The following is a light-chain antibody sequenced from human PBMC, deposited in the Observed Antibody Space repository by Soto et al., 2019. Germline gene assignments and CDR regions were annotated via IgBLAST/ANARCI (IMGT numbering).Light chain of an antibody. CDR2: GSS. Sequence: EIVMPQSPATLSASPGERATLSCRASQSVSTYLAWYQHKPGQAPRLLIFGSSTRATGIPARVSGSGFGSEFTRTISSLQSEDFAVYSCQQYNNWPLVTFGGGTKLEIK. CDR3: QQYNNWPLVT. CDR1: QSVSTY. V-gene: IGKV3-15*01. J-gene: IGKJ4*01.